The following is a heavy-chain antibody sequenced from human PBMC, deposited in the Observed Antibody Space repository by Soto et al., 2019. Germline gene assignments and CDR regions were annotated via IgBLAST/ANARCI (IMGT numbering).Heavy chain of an antibody. V-gene: IGHV3-30*03. Sequence: QVQLVESGGGVVQPGRSLRLSCAASGFTFSSYGMHWVRQAPGKGLEWVAVISYDGSNKYYADSVKGRFTISRDNSKNTLYLQMNSLRAEDTAVYYCARELDVLRFLEWSFDYYYYGMDVWGQGTTVTVSS. D-gene: IGHD3-3*01. J-gene: IGHJ6*02. CDR2: ISYDGSNK. CDR3: ARELDVLRFLEWSFDYYYYGMDV. CDR1: GFTFSSYG.